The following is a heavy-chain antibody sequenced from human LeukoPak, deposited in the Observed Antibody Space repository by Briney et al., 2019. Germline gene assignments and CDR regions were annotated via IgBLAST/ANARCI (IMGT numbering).Heavy chain of an antibody. CDR3: ARSPRAAAGYYFDY. CDR1: GYTFTGYY. J-gene: IGHJ4*02. D-gene: IGHD6-13*01. CDR2: INPNSGGT. V-gene: IGHV1-2*04. Sequence: GASVEVSCKASGYTFTGYYMHWVRQAPGQGLEWMGWINPNSGGTNYAQKFQGWVTMTRDTSISTAYMELSRLRSDDTAVYYCARSPRAAAGYYFDYWGQGTLVTVSS.